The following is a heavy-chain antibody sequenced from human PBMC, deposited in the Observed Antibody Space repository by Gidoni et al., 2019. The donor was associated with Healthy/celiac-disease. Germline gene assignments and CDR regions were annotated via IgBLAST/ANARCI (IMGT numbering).Heavy chain of an antibody. CDR3: AKYLGSYGYPYYYYYMDV. CDR1: GFPFSSYA. J-gene: IGHJ6*03. V-gene: IGHV3-23*01. D-gene: IGHD5-18*01. Sequence: EVQLLESGGGLVQPGGSLRLSCAASGFPFSSYALSWVRQAPGKGLEWVAAISGSGGSTYYADSGKGRFTISRDNSKNTLYLQMNSLRAEDTAVYYCAKYLGSYGYPYYYYYMDVWGKGTTVTVSS. CDR2: ISGSGGST.